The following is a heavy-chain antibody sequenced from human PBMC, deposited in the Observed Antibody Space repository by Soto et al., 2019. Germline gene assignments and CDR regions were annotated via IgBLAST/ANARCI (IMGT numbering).Heavy chain of an antibody. Sequence: EVQLVESGGGLVKPGGSLRLSCAASGFTFSSYSMNWVRQAPGKGLEWVSSISSSSSYIYYADSVKGRFTISRDNAKNSLYLQMNSLRAEDTAVYYCARQAAAGRYYYYMDVWGKGTTATVSS. V-gene: IGHV3-21*01. CDR1: GFTFSSYS. CDR3: ARQAAAGRYYYYMDV. J-gene: IGHJ6*03. CDR2: ISSSSSYI. D-gene: IGHD6-13*01.